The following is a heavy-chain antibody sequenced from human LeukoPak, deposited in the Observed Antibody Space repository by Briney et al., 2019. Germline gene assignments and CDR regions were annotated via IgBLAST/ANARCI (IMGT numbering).Heavy chain of an antibody. CDR1: GGSISSGSYY. D-gene: IGHD3-22*01. CDR2: IYTCGST. J-gene: IGHJ4*02. Sequence: SETLSLTCTVSGGSISSGSYYWSWIRQPAGKGLEWIGRIYTCGSTNYNPSLKSRVTISVDTSKNQFSLKLSSVTAADTAVYYCARFSSYYDSSGYSRYYFDYWGQGTLVTVSS. V-gene: IGHV4-61*02. CDR3: ARFSSYYDSSGYSRYYFDY.